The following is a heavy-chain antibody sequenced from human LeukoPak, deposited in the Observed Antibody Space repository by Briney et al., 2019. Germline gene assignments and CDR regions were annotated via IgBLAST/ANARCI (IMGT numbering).Heavy chain of an antibody. CDR1: GGSISSYY. J-gene: IGHJ3*02. V-gene: IGHV4-59*08. Sequence: SETLSLTCTVSGGSISSYYWSWIRQPPGKGLEWIGYIYYSGSTNYNPSLKSRVTISVDTSKNQFSLKLSSVTAADTAVYYCARRGPGVRAFDIWGQGTMVTVSS. CDR2: IYYSGST. D-gene: IGHD3-10*01. CDR3: ARRGPGVRAFDI.